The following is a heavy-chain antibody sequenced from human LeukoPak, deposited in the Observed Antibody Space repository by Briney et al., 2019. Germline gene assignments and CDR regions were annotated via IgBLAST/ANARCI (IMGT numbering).Heavy chain of an antibody. Sequence: SSETLSLTCTVSGGSVSSGSYYWSCIRQPPGKGLEWIGYIYYSGSTNYNPSLKSRVTISVDTSKNQFSLKLSSVTAADTAVYYCARDSPYSSSWYAARYWGQGTLVTVSS. J-gene: IGHJ4*02. CDR3: ARDSPYSSSWYAARY. CDR2: IYYSGST. V-gene: IGHV4-61*01. CDR1: GGSVSSGSYY. D-gene: IGHD6-13*01.